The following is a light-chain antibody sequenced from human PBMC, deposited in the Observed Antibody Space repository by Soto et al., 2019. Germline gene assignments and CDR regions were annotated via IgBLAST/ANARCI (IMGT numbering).Light chain of an antibody. J-gene: IGLJ1*01. CDR1: SSDVGYYNY. V-gene: IGLV2-14*03. CDR2: DVR. CDR3: SSYTSSSTYV. Sequence: QSVLTQPASVSGSPGQSITISCTGTSSDVGYYNYVSWYQQHPGKAPKLMIYDVRNRPSGVSNRFSGSKSGNTASLTISGLQAEDEAYYYCSSYTSSSTYVFGTGTKLTVL.